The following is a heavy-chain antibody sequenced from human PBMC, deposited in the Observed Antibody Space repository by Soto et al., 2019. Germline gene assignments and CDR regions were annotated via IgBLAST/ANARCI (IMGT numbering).Heavy chain of an antibody. D-gene: IGHD6-13*01. Sequence: EVQLVESGGGLAQPGGSLRLSSVASGFSFSDYEMNWVRQAPGKGLEWVAYISSGGSTIHYADSVRGRFTVSRDNARNSLYLQMNTLSVEDTALYYCARDRAAGGYWGQGTLVTVSS. J-gene: IGHJ4*02. V-gene: IGHV3-48*03. CDR2: ISSGGSTI. CDR1: GFSFSDYE. CDR3: ARDRAAGGY.